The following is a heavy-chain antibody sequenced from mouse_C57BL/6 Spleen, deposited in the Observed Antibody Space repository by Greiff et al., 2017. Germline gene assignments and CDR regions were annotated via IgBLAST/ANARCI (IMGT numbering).Heavy chain of an antibody. CDR1: GFSLTSYA. CDR2: IWGDGSP. CDR3: AKPYSNYYWLAY. V-gene: IGHV2-3*01. Sequence: VKLMESGPGLVAPSQSLSITCTVSGFSLTSYAVSWVRQPPGKGLEWLGVIWGDGSPNYHSAPISSLSISKDNSKSQVFLKLNSLQTDDTATYYCAKPYSNYYWLAYWGQGTLVTVAA. D-gene: IGHD2-5*01. J-gene: IGHJ3*01.